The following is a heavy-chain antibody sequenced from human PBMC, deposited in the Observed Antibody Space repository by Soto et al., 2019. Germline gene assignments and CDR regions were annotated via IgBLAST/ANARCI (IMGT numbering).Heavy chain of an antibody. CDR1: GVTFSNYG. J-gene: IGHJ6*02. V-gene: IGHV3-33*01. D-gene: IGHD1-26*01. CDR3: ASDLVGASDSYGLDV. Sequence: XGSLKLSCAASGVTFSNYGMHWVRQAPGKGLEWVAIIWHDGNNKYYADSVRGRFIISRDNSKNRLYLQMNSLRAEDTAVYYCASDLVGASDSYGLDVWGQGTPVTVSS. CDR2: IWHDGNNK.